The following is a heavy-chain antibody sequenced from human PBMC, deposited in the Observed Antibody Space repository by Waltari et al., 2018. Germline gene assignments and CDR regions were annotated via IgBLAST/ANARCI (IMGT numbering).Heavy chain of an antibody. CDR3: ARQYARNSNDY. Sequence: QVQLVQSGAEVKKPGASVKVSCKASGYTFTSYAMHWVRQAPGQRLEWMGWINAGDCNTKYSQEFQGSVTINRNTSARTAYMELSSLRSEDTAVYYCARQYARNSNDYWGQGTLVTVSS. J-gene: IGHJ4*02. D-gene: IGHD2-8*01. V-gene: IGHV1-3*01. CDR2: INAGDCNT. CDR1: GYTFTSYA.